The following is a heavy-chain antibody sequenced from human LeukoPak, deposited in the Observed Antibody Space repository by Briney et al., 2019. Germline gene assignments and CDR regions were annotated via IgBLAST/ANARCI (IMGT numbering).Heavy chain of an antibody. CDR1: GLTVSSNY. CDR2: IYSGGST. D-gene: IGHD5-12*01. Sequence: PGGSLRLSCAASGLTVSSNYMSWVRQAPGKGLEWVSVIYSGGSTYYADSVKGRFTIPRDNSKNTLYLQMDSLRAEDTAVYYCAKSATPWLPPFPYWGQGTLVTVSS. J-gene: IGHJ4*02. V-gene: IGHV3-53*01. CDR3: AKSATPWLPPFPY.